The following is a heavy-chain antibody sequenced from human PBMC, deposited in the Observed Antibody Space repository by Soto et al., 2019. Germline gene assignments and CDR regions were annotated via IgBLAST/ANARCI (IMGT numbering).Heavy chain of an antibody. D-gene: IGHD6-13*01. V-gene: IGHV5-51*01. CDR2: IYPGDSDT. Sequence: EVQLVQSGAEVKKPGESLQISCKGSGYSFTSHWIGWVRQMPGKGLEWMGIIYPGDSDTRYSPSFQGQVTISADKSIGTAYLQWSSLKASDTAMYYCARHGRIAAAGGAYGMDVWGQGTTVTVSS. CDR1: GYSFTSHW. CDR3: ARHGRIAAAGGAYGMDV. J-gene: IGHJ6*02.